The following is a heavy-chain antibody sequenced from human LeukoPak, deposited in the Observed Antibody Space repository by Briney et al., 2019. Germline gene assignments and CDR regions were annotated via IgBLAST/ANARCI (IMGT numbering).Heavy chain of an antibody. J-gene: IGHJ6*02. Sequence: SETLSLTCTVSGGPITSHYWSWIRQPPGKGLEWIGYVSFSGTTKYSPSLNNRVTISRDTSQNQFFLRLNSVTAADTAVYFCARSRVSGSYLDYHSGMDVWGQGTTVIVSS. CDR2: VSFSGTT. D-gene: IGHD1-26*01. CDR3: ARSRVSGSYLDYHSGMDV. V-gene: IGHV4-59*11. CDR1: GGPITSHY.